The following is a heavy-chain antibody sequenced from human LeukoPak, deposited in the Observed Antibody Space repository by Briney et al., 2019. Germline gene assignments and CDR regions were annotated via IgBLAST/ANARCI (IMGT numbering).Heavy chain of an antibody. CDR3: ARDPKVGATRGGDY. V-gene: IGHV3-23*01. J-gene: IGHJ4*02. CDR1: GFTFRSYA. Sequence: GGSLRLSCAASGFTFRSYAMSWVRQAPGKGLEWVSGITGTGDTTYYAESVKGRFTISRDNAKNSLYLQMNSLRAEDTAVYYCARDPKVGATRGGDYWGQGTLVTVSS. CDR2: ITGTGDTT. D-gene: IGHD1-26*01.